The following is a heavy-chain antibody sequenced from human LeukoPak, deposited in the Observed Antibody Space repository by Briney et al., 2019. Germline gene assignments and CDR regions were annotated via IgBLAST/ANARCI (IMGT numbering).Heavy chain of an antibody. D-gene: IGHD6-13*01. J-gene: IGHJ4*02. CDR1: GFTFSSYA. Sequence: GGSLRLSCAASGFTFSSYAMSWVRQAPGKGLEWVSAISGSGGSTYYADSVKGRFTISRDNSKNTLYLQMNSLRAEDTAVYYCARGGGIAAAGLIDYWGQGTLVTVSS. CDR2: ISGSGGST. CDR3: ARGGGIAAAGLIDY. V-gene: IGHV3-23*01.